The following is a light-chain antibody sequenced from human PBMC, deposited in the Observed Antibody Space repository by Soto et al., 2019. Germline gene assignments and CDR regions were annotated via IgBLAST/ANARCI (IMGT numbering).Light chain of an antibody. J-gene: IGLJ2*01. V-gene: IGLV2-11*01. CDR2: DVN. CDR3: CSYAGSYTVV. CDR1: RSDVGGYNY. Sequence: QSALTHPRSVSGTPGRSLTIPCPGTRSDVGGYNYVSWYQQHPGKAPKFMIYDVNKRPSGVPDRFSGSKSGNTASLTISGLQADDEADYYCCSYAGSYTVVFGGGTKLTVL.